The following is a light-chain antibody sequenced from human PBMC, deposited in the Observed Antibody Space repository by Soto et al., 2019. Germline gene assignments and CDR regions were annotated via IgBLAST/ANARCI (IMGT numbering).Light chain of an antibody. V-gene: IGKV3-11*01. J-gene: IGKJ1*01. CDR3: QQRGTWPT. Sequence: HSAVAVSLTPGDRGTIKCSASQSVSGYVAWYQQKPGQAPRLLIHDASSRANGIPARFTGSGSVTDFSLNISSLEREDFAVYYRQQRGTWPTFGHAAMV. CDR1: QSVSGY. CDR2: DAS.